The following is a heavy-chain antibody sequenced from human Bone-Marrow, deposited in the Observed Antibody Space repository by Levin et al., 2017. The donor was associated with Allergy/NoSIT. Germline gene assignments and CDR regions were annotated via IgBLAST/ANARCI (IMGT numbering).Heavy chain of an antibody. V-gene: IGHV3-33*01. CDR1: GFPFSAYG. J-gene: IGHJ4*02. CDR3: ARDRSGNYFYF. Sequence: GESLKISCAASGFPFSAYGMHWIRQGPGKGLEWVAFIYFDGSKTYYADSVEGRFTISRDNSKHTVYLQMDSLSGDYTAMYYCARDRSGNYFYFWGQGTQVTVSS. CDR2: IYFDGSKT. D-gene: IGHD2/OR15-2a*01.